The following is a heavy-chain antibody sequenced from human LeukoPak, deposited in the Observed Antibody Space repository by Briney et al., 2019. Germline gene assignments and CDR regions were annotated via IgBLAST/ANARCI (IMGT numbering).Heavy chain of an antibody. CDR1: GFTFSSYG. J-gene: IGHJ6*02. CDR2: ISSSSSYI. CDR3: ARGDYDILTGYSPPYYYGMDV. V-gene: IGHV3-21*01. D-gene: IGHD3-9*01. Sequence: GGSLRLSCAASGFTFSSYGMHWVRQAPGKGLEWVSSISSSSSYIYYADSVKGRFTISRNNAKNSLYLQMNSLRAEDTAVYYCARGDYDILTGYSPPYYYGMDVWGQGTTVTVSS.